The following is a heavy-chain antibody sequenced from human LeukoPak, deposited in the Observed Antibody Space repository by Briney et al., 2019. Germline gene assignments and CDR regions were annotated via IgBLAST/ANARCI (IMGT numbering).Heavy chain of an antibody. CDR1: GFTFSTYS. CDR2: ISSSSSTI. J-gene: IGHJ3*02. V-gene: IGHV3-48*01. D-gene: IGHD6-19*01. CDR3: ARFLLIAVAGKNRDAFDI. Sequence: PGGSLRLSCAASGFTFSTYSMNWVRQAPGKGLEWVSYISSSSSTIYYADSVKGRFTISRDNAKNSLYLQMNSLRAEDTAVYYCARFLLIAVAGKNRDAFDIWGQGTMVTVSS.